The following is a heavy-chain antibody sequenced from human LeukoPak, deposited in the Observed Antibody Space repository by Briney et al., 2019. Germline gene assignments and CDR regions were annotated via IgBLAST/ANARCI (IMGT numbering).Heavy chain of an antibody. CDR3: AREDNTGLDNWFDP. CDR1: GYTFTGYF. V-gene: IGHV1-2*02. Sequence: ASVKVSCKASGYTFTGYFMNWVRQAPGQGLEWMGWINPNSGDTTYAQKFQGRVTMTRDTSTNTAYMELSRLRADDTAVYYCAREDNTGLDNWFDPWGQGTLVTVSS. J-gene: IGHJ5*02. CDR2: INPNSGDT. D-gene: IGHD6-19*01.